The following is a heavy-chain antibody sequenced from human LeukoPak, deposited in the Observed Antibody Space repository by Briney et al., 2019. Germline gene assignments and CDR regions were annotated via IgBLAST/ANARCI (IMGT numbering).Heavy chain of an antibody. CDR3: ARGARYYYDSSGYYTDY. CDR2: INHSGST. Sequence: SETLSLTCAVYGGSFSGYYWSWIRPPPGKGLKWIGEINHSGSTNYNPSLKSRVTISVDTSKNQFSLKLSSVTAADTAVYYCARGARYYYDSSGYYTDYWGQGTLVTVSS. V-gene: IGHV4-34*01. J-gene: IGHJ4*02. D-gene: IGHD3-22*01. CDR1: GGSFSGYY.